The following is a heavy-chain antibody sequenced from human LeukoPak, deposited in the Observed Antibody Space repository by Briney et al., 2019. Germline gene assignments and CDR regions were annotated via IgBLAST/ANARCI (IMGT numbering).Heavy chain of an antibody. CDR2: INHSGST. J-gene: IGHJ6*02. D-gene: IGHD4-17*01. CDR3: ARGHGDYGYYYYYGMDV. V-gene: IGHV4-34*01. CDR1: GGSFSGYY. Sequence: SETLSLTCAVYGGSFSGYYWSWIRQPPGKGLEWIGEINHSGSTNYNPSLKSRVTISVDTSKNQFSLKLSSVTAADTAVYYCARGHGDYGYYYYYGMDVWGQGTTVTVSS.